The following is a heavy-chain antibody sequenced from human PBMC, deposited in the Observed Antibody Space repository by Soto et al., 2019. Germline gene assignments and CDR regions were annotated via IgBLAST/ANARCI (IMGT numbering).Heavy chain of an antibody. D-gene: IGHD3-22*01. CDR2: TSQSGST. Sequence: SETLSLTCGVTGGSISSRNWWSWVRRAPGKGLEWIGVTSQSGSTIYNPSLKSRVTISVEKSKNQFSLKLTSVSAADTAIYYCARSPYDSRPGYYGIDVWGQGTTVTVSS. V-gene: IGHV4-4*02. J-gene: IGHJ6*02. CDR1: GGSISSRNW. CDR3: ARSPYDSRPGYYGIDV.